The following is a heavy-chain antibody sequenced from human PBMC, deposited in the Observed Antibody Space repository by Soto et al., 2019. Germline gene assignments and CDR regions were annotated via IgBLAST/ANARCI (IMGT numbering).Heavy chain of an antibody. CDR1: GGCCSCYY. CDR2: INHSGST. V-gene: IGHV4-34*01. J-gene: IGHJ5*02. CDR3: AIXYISGWPTRYEFGWLDP. D-gene: IGHD6-19*01. Sequence: PSVTMSRTCVVYGGCCSCYYWNWIRQPPGKGLEWIGEINHSGSTNYNPSLKSRVTISVDTSKNQFSLKLSPLTAADTAVYYCAIXYISGWPTRYEFGWLDPWGQGTLVTVSS.